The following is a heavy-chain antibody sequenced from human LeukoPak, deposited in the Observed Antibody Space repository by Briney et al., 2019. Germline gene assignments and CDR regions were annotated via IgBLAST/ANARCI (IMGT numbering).Heavy chain of an antibody. CDR3: AKARRVGYNPSYFDY. V-gene: IGHV3-23*01. CDR2: ISGSGGST. D-gene: IGHD5-24*01. CDR1: EFTLSSYA. Sequence: GGFLRLSCAASEFTLSSYAMSWVRQAPGNGLEWVSAISGSGGSTYYADSVKGRFTISRDISKNTLFLQMNSLRAEDTAVYYGAKARRVGYNPSYFDYWGQGTLVTVSS. J-gene: IGHJ4*02.